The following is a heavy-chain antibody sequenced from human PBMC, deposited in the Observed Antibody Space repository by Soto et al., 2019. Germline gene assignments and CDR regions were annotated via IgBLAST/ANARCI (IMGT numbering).Heavy chain of an antibody. CDR1: GGSISSYY. V-gene: IGHV4-59*01. D-gene: IGHD2-2*01. CDR2: IYYSGST. J-gene: IGHJ6*03. CDR3: ARDGPAAVPGYYYYYYMDV. Sequence: QVQLQESGPGLVKPSETLSLTCTVSGGSISSYYWSWIRQPPGKGLEWIGYIYYSGSTNYNPSLSSPVTLSVDKSKDQSSRKLSSVTAADTAVYYCARDGPAAVPGYYYYYYMDVWGKGTTVTVSS.